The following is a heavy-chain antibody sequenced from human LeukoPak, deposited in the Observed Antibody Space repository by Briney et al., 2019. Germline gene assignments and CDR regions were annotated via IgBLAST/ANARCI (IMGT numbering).Heavy chain of an antibody. CDR2: MNPNSGNT. J-gene: IGHJ3*02. CDR3: ARSTVYCSGANCHNAFDT. D-gene: IGHD2-2*02. CDR1: GYTFTSYD. V-gene: IGHV1-8*01. Sequence: ASVKVSCKASGYTFTSYDINWVRQATGQGLEWMGWMNPNSGNTGYAQKFQGRVTMTRSTSISTAYMELSSLRSDDTAVYYCARSTVYCSGANCHNAFDTWGQGTMVTVSS.